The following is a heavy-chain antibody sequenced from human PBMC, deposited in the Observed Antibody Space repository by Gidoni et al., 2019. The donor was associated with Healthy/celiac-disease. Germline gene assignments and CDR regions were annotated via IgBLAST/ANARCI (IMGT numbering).Heavy chain of an antibody. CDR1: GFTFSSYS. J-gene: IGHJ4*02. D-gene: IGHD6-19*01. CDR3: ARARSGWYASDY. V-gene: IGHV3-21*01. Sequence: EVQLVESGGGLVKPGGSLRLYCAASGFTFSSYSMNWVRQAPGKGLEWVSSISSSSSYIYYADSVKGRFTISRDNAKNSLDLQMNSLRAEDTAVYYCARARSGWYASDYWGQGTLVTVSS. CDR2: ISSSSSYI.